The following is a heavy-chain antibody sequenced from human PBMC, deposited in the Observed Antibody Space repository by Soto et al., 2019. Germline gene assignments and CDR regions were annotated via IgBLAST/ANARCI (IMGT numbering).Heavy chain of an antibody. V-gene: IGHV3-33*01. J-gene: IGHJ6*02. CDR1: GFTFSSYG. D-gene: IGHD1-26*01. CDR3: ARDHPYSGSYFSGGGYYGMDV. Sequence: GGSLRLSCAASGFTFSSYGMHWVRQAPGKGLEWVAVIWYDGSNKYYADSVKGRFTISRDNSKNTLYLQMNSLRAEDTAVYYCARDHPYSGSYFSGGGYYGMDVWGQGTTVTVSS. CDR2: IWYDGSNK.